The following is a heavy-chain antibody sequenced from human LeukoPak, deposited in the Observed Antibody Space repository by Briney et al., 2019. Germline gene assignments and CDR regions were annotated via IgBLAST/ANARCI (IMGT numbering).Heavy chain of an antibody. J-gene: IGHJ4*02. CDR1: GFTFSSSD. CDR2: ISASGTSI. V-gene: IGHV3-48*03. CDR3: VGDQASSGWYF. Sequence: PGRSLRLSCAASGFTFSSSDMNWVRQAPGQGLEWVSYISASGTSIYYAEYVKGRFTIFRDNAKNSLYLQMHRLSAEATAVYYCVGDQASSGWYFGGQGTLVTVS. D-gene: IGHD6-19*01.